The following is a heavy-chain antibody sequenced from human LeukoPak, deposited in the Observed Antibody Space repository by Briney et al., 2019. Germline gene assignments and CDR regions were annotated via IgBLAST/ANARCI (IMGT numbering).Heavy chain of an antibody. J-gene: IGHJ3*02. D-gene: IGHD6-19*01. CDR2: IYYSGST. CDR1: GGSISSSSYY. CDR3: ARFIAVAGFDAFDI. Sequence: NTSETLSLTCTVSGGSISSSSYYWGWIRQPPGKGLEWIGYIYYSGSTNYNPSLKSRVTISVDTSKNQFSLKLSSVTAADTAVYYCARFIAVAGFDAFDIWGQGTMVTVSS. V-gene: IGHV4-61*05.